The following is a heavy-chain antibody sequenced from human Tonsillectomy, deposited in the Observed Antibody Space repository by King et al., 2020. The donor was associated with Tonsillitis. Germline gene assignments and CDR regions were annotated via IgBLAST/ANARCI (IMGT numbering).Heavy chain of an antibody. CDR3: AKAGSSWFAEYFHY. J-gene: IGHJ1*01. D-gene: IGHD6-13*01. V-gene: IGHV3-23*04. CDR1: GFTFSSYI. Sequence: VQLVESGGGLVQPGGSLRLSCAASGFTFSSYIMSWVRQAPGKGLEWVSAIGGGGGTTYYADAVRGRFTISRDNSNNTLYLQMNSLRAEDTAVYYCAKAGSSWFAEYFHYWGQGTLVTVSS. CDR2: IGGGGGTT.